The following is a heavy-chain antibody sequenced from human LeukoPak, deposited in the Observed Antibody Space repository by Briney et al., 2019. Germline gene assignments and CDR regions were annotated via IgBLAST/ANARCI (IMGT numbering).Heavy chain of an antibody. Sequence: GASVTVSCKGSGYTFPDYYLHWVRQAPGHGLEWVGYINPRDGGTSSPPNFRGRVTMTTDASSSTVYMELSRLTSDDTAIYYCARGGNGLLSKDLDYWGQGTLVTVSS. CDR3: ARGGNGLLSKDLDY. CDR2: INPRDGGT. V-gene: IGHV1-2*02. D-gene: IGHD2-15*01. CDR1: GYTFPDYY. J-gene: IGHJ4*02.